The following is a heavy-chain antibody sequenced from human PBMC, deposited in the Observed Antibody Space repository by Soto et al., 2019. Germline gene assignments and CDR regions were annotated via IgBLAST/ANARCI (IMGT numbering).Heavy chain of an antibody. CDR2: ISSSGSTI. Sequence: GGSLRLSCAASGFTFSSYEMNWVRQSPGKGLEWVSYISSSGSTIYYADSVKGRFTISRDNAKNSLYLQMNSLRAEDTAVYYCARVRENLYYYYGMDVWGQGTTVTVSS. V-gene: IGHV3-48*03. D-gene: IGHD1-26*01. J-gene: IGHJ6*02. CDR3: ARVRENLYYYYGMDV. CDR1: GFTFSSYE.